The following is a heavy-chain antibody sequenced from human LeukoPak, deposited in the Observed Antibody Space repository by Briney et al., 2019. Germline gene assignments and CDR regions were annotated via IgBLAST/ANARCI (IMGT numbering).Heavy chain of an antibody. CDR1: GYTFTGYY. CDR2: INPNSGGT. CDR3: ARGVVATPREYYFDY. Sequence: ASVTVSCTASGYTFTGYYMHWVRQAPGQGLEWMGWINPNSGGTNYAQKFQGWVTMTRDTSISTAYMELSRLRSDDTAVYYCARGVVATPREYYFDYWGQGTLVTVSS. D-gene: IGHD5-12*01. J-gene: IGHJ4*02. V-gene: IGHV1-2*04.